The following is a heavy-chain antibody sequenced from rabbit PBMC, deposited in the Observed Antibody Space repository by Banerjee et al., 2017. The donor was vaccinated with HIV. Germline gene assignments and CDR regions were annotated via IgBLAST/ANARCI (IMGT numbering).Heavy chain of an antibody. CDR1: GFDFSSYYY. V-gene: IGHV1S45*01. CDR2: IYIGSGST. Sequence: QEQLVESGGGLVQPEGSLTLTCTASGFDFSSYYYMCWVRQAPGKGLEWIGCIYIGSGSTYYASWAKGRFTISKTSSTTVTLQMTSLTAADTATYFCARDVYYNYAYHFNLWGQGTLVTVS. CDR3: ARDVYYNYAYHFNL. J-gene: IGHJ4*01. D-gene: IGHD6-1*01.